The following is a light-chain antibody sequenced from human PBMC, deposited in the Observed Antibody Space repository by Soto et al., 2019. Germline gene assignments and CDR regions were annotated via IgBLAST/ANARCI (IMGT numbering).Light chain of an antibody. Sequence: SVLTHRASVSGSPGQSVTISCTGTSNDVGAYNYVSWYQQHLGKAPKLMIYEVSNRPSGISNRFSASKSGNAASLTISGLQAEDEADYYCSSYTTSSTYVFGTGTKVTVL. CDR1: SNDVGAYNY. CDR2: EVS. V-gene: IGLV2-14*01. J-gene: IGLJ1*01. CDR3: SSYTTSSTYV.